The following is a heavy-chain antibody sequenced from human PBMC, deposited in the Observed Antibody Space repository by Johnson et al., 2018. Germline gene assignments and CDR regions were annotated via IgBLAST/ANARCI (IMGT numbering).Heavy chain of an antibody. J-gene: IGHJ6*03. CDR1: KFTFDDYA. CDR2: ISWNSDTI. CDR3: AKEGWFGGNYYYYYMDV. Sequence: VQLVQSGGGVVQPGRSLRLSCAASKFTFDDYAMHWVRQAPGKGLEWVSGISWNSDTIDYADSVKGRFTVSRDNAKNSLYLQMNSLRAEDTALYYCAKEGWFGGNYYYYYMDVWGKGTTVTVSS. D-gene: IGHD3-10*01. V-gene: IGHV3-9*01.